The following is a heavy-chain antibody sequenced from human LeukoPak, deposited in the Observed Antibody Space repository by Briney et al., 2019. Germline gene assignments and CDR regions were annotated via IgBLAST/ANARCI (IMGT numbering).Heavy chain of an antibody. Sequence: GASVKVSCTASGYTFTGYYMHWVRQAPGQGLEWMGIINPSGGSTSYAQKFQGRVTMTKDTSTSTVYMELSSLRSEDTAVYYCARPCRDGYNWRYYFDYWGQGTLVTVSS. V-gene: IGHV1-46*01. D-gene: IGHD5-24*01. J-gene: IGHJ4*02. CDR3: ARPCRDGYNWRYYFDY. CDR1: GYTFTGYY. CDR2: INPSGGST.